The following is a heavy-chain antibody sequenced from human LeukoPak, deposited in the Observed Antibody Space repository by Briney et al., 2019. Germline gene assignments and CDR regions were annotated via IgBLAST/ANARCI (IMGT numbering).Heavy chain of an antibody. CDR1: GGSISSYY. CDR3: ASTKNYYGPFDP. CDR2: IYTSGST. D-gene: IGHD3-10*01. V-gene: IGHV4-4*07. Sequence: PSETLSLTCTVSGGSISSYYWSWIRQPAGKGLEWIGRIYTSGSTNYNPSLKSRVTMSVDTSKNQFTLKLSSVTAADTAVYYCASTKNYYGPFDPWRQGTLVTVSS. J-gene: IGHJ5*02.